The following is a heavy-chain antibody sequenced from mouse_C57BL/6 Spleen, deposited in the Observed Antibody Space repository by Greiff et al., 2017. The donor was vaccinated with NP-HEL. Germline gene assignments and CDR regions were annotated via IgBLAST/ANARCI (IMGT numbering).Heavy chain of an antibody. CDR3: TTGGITTVVALDY. CDR2: IDPENGDT. V-gene: IGHV14-4*01. Sequence: EVQLVESGAELVRPGASVKLSCTASGFNIKDDYMHWVKQRPEQGLEWIGWIDPENGDTEYASKFQGKATITADTSSNTAYLQLSSLTSEDTAVYYCTTGGITTVVALDYWGQGTTLTVSS. J-gene: IGHJ2*01. D-gene: IGHD1-1*01. CDR1: GFNIKDDY.